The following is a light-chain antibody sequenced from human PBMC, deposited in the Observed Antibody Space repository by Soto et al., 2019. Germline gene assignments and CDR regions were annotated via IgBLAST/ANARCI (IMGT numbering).Light chain of an antibody. CDR2: EVS. CDR1: SSDVGGYNY. J-gene: IGLJ2*01. CDR3: SSFGGSNHLV. Sequence: QSALTQPPSASGSPGQSVTISCTGTSSDVGGYNYVSWYQQHPGKAPKLMISEVSKRPSGVPDRFSGSKSGNTASLTVSGLQAEDEADYYRSSFGGSNHLVFGGGTKVTVL. V-gene: IGLV2-8*01.